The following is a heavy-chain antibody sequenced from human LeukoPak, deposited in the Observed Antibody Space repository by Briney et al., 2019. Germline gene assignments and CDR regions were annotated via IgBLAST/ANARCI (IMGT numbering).Heavy chain of an antibody. Sequence: GGSLRLSCAASGFTFSDYYMSWIRQAPGKGLEWVSHISSSGSTIYYADSVKGRFTISRDNAKNSLYLQMNSLRAEDTAVYYCARDDSSGYYLNYYYYGMDVWGQGTTVTVSS. V-gene: IGHV3-11*01. CDR3: ARDDSSGYYLNYYYYGMDV. J-gene: IGHJ6*02. CDR2: ISSSGSTI. D-gene: IGHD3-22*01. CDR1: GFTFSDYY.